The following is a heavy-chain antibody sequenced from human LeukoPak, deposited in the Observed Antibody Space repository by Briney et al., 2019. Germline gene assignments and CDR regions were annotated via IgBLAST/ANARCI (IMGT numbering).Heavy chain of an antibody. Sequence: SETLSLTCAVYGGSFSGYYWSWIRQPPGKGLEWIGEINHSGSTNYNPSLKSRVTISVDTSKNQFSLKLSSVTAADTAVYYCARAGKITIFGVVIPQFDLWGQGTLVTVSS. CDR2: INHSGST. CDR3: ARAGKITIFGVVIPQFDL. V-gene: IGHV4-34*01. J-gene: IGHJ5*02. D-gene: IGHD3-3*01. CDR1: GGSFSGYY.